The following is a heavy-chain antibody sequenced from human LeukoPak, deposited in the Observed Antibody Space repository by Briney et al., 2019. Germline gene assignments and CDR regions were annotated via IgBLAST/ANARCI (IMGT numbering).Heavy chain of an antibody. Sequence: SETLSLTCAVQGGSLSDYYWSWIRQPPGKGLEWIGEINHGGSTNYNPSLKSRVSTSVDTSKNQFSLKLSSVTAADTAVYYCARARGYYAWGQGTLVTVSS. D-gene: IGHD3-10*01. CDR3: ARARGYYA. CDR1: GGSLSDYY. J-gene: IGHJ4*02. CDR2: INHGGST. V-gene: IGHV4-34*01.